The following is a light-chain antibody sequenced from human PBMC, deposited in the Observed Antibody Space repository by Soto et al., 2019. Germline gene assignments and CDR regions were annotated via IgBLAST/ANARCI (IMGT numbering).Light chain of an antibody. Sequence: QSVLTQPPSASGTPGQRVTISCSGSSSNIGRNYVYWYQQLPGTAPKLLIYRNSRRPSGVPDRFSGSRSGTSGSLAISGLRSQDEGDYYCATWDESLRAWVFGGGTKLTVL. V-gene: IGLV1-47*01. CDR3: ATWDESLRAWV. CDR2: RNS. J-gene: IGLJ3*02. CDR1: SSNIGRNY.